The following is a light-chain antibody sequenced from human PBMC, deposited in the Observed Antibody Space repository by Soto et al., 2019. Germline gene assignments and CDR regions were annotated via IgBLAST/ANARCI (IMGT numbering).Light chain of an antibody. CDR3: LQHNSYPFT. CDR1: QDIRSD. CDR2: AAS. V-gene: IGKV1-17*01. J-gene: IGKJ3*01. Sequence: DIQMTQSPSSLSASVGDRVTITCRASQDIRSDLGWFQQKPGKAPTRLIYAASTLESGVPSRFSGSRSGTEFTLTISSLQPEDFATYYCLQHNSYPFTFGPGTKVDIK.